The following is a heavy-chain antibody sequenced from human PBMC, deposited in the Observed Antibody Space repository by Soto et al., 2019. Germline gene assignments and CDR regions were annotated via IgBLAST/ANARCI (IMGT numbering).Heavy chain of an antibody. Sequence: PSETLSLTCGVYNGSLHGLIWSWIRQPPGKGLDWIGNIYYSGSTFYNPSLRSRVTLSVDTSKNQFSLRLNSVTVADTAVYFCAGFVVPASRNSDFDYWGQGTLVTVSS. CDR1: NGSLHGLI. J-gene: IGHJ4*02. CDR2: IYYSGST. V-gene: IGHV4-59*04. D-gene: IGHD2-15*01. CDR3: AGFVVPASRNSDFDY.